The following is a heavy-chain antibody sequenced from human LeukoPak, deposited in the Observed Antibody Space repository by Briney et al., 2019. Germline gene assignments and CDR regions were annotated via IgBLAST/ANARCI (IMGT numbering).Heavy chain of an antibody. D-gene: IGHD3-10*01. J-gene: IGHJ6*02. Sequence: ASVKVSCKASGYTFTSYDINWVRQATGQGLEWMGWMNPNSGNTGYAQKLQGRVTMTTDTSTSTAYMELRSLRSDDTAVYYCARAGSYGSGSYYNLYYGMDVWGQGTTVTVSS. CDR2: MNPNSGNT. V-gene: IGHV1-8*01. CDR1: GYTFTSYD. CDR3: ARAGSYGSGSYYNLYYGMDV.